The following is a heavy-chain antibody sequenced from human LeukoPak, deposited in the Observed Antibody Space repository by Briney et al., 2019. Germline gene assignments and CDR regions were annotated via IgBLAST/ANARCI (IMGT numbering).Heavy chain of an antibody. Sequence: GGSLRLSCAASGFSFSNYGMNWVRQAPGKGLEWVSGICRSGDSTYYAASVKGRFTISRDNAKNSLYLQMNSLRAEDTAVYYCARGGSSSWPSDYWGQGTLVTVSS. CDR2: ICRSGDST. J-gene: IGHJ4*02. CDR3: ARGGSSSWPSDY. V-gene: IGHV3-23*01. CDR1: GFSFSNYG. D-gene: IGHD6-13*01.